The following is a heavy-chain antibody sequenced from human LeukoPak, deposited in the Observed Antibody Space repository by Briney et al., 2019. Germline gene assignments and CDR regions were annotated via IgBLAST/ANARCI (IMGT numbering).Heavy chain of an antibody. CDR3: AKDQAWLRFDY. CDR1: GITFRSYG. CDR2: ISYDGSHK. V-gene: IGHV3-30*18. D-gene: IGHD5-12*01. J-gene: IGHJ4*02. Sequence: GRSLRLSCAASGITFRSYGMHWVRQAPGKGLEWVAVISYDGSHKYYADSVKGRFTISRDNSKNTLYLQMNSLRAEDTAIYYCAKDQAWLRFDYWGQGTLVTVSS.